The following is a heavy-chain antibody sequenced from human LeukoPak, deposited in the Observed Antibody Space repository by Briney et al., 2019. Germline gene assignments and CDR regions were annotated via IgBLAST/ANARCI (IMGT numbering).Heavy chain of an antibody. D-gene: IGHD3-10*01. J-gene: IGHJ3*02. CDR1: GFTFSSYE. CDR3: ARALLVRGVSDAFDI. CDR2: ISSSGSTI. V-gene: IGHV3-48*03. Sequence: GGSLRLSCAASGFTFSSYEMNWVRQAPGKGLEWVSYISSSGSTIYYADSVKGRFTISRDNAKDSLYLQMNSLRAEDTAVYYCARALLVRGVSDAFDIWGQGTMVTVSS.